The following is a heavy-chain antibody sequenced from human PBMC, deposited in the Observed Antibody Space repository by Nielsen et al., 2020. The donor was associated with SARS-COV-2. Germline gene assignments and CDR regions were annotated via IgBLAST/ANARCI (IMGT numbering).Heavy chain of an antibody. CDR3: AREEGGGFDWLFHSDYYYYYGMDV. CDR1: GFTFSSYW. V-gene: IGHV3-7*01. D-gene: IGHD3-9*01. CDR2: IKQDGSEN. J-gene: IGHJ6*02. Sequence: GESLKISCAASGFTFSSYWMSWVRQAPGKGLEWVANIKQDGSENYYVDSVKGRFTISRDNAKNSLYLQMNSLRAEATAVYYCAREEGGGFDWLFHSDYYYYYGMDVWGQGTTVTVSS.